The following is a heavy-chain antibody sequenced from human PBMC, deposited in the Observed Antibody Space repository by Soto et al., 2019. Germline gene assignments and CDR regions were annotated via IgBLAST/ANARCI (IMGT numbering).Heavy chain of an antibody. V-gene: IGHV1-18*01. CDR3: ARGPTRRSGWHNWFDP. D-gene: IGHD6-19*01. J-gene: IGHJ5*02. Sequence: ASVKVSCKASGYTFTSYGISRVRQAPGQGLEWMGWISAYNGNTNYAQKLQGRVTMTTDTSTSTAYMELRSLRSDDTAVYYCARGPTRRSGWHNWFDPWGQGTLVTVSS. CDR1: GYTFTSYG. CDR2: ISAYNGNT.